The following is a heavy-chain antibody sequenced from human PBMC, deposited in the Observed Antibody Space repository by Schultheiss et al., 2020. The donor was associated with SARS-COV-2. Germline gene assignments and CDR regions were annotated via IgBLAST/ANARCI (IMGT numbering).Heavy chain of an antibody. D-gene: IGHD2-2*02. CDR1: GFTFSSYE. CDR3: ARSYVPAAIPLSYFFDY. V-gene: IGHV3-48*03. Sequence: GGSLRLSCAASGFTFSSYEMNWVRQAPGKGLEWVSYISSSGSTIYYADSVKGRFTISRDNSKNTLYLQMNSLRAEDTAVYYCARSYVPAAIPLSYFFDYWGQGTLVTVSS. J-gene: IGHJ4*02. CDR2: ISSSGSTI.